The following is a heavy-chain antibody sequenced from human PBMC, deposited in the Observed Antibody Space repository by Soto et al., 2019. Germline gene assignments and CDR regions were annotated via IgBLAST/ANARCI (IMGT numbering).Heavy chain of an antibody. V-gene: IGHV3-23*01. D-gene: IGHD6-19*01. CDR3: AKSSGWYLPDY. CDR2: ISGSGDST. CDR1: GFTFSNYA. J-gene: IGHJ4*02. Sequence: EVQLLESGGGLVQPGGSLRLSCAASGFTFSNYAMAWVRQAPGKGLEWVSGISGSGDSTYYADSVKGRFTFSRYNSKNTLYLQMNSLRAEDTAVYYCAKSSGWYLPDYWGQGTLVTVSS.